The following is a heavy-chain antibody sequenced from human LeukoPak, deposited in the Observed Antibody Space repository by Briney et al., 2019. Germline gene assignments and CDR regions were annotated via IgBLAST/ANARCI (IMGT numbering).Heavy chain of an antibody. D-gene: IGHD4-11*01. Sequence: KTGGSLRLSCAASGFTFSSYSMNWVRQAPGKGLEWVSSISSSGSYIYYADSVKGRFTISRDNAKNSLYLQMNSLRAEDTAVYYCASGVYSNYYMDVWGKGTTVTVSS. CDR3: ASGVYSNYYMDV. CDR1: GFTFSSYS. J-gene: IGHJ6*03. CDR2: ISSSGSYI. V-gene: IGHV3-21*01.